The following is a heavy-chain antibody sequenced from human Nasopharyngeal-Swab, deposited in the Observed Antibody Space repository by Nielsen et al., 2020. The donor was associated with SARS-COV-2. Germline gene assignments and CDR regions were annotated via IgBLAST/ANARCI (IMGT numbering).Heavy chain of an antibody. CDR1: GLSVSSNY. Sequence: GESLKISCAASGLSVSSNYMSWVRQAPGKGLEWVSIIYPGGSTYCADSVKGRFTISRDSSRNTLYLQMNSLTAEDTAVYYCARVLDGYNGFDYWGQGTLVTVSS. V-gene: IGHV3-53*01. J-gene: IGHJ4*02. CDR3: ARVLDGYNGFDY. CDR2: IYPGGST. D-gene: IGHD5-24*01.